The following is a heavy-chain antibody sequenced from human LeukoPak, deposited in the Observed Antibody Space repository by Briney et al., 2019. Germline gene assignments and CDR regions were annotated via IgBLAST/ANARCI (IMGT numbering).Heavy chain of an antibody. V-gene: IGHV3-21*01. D-gene: IGHD2-2*01. CDR2: ISSSSSYI. J-gene: IGHJ4*02. CDR3: AREESIVVVPAAIAY. CDR1: GFTFSSYS. Sequence: PGGSLRLSCAASGFTFSSYSMNWVRQAPGKGLEWVSSISSSSSYIYYADSVKGRFTISRDNAKNSLYLQMNSLRAEDTAVYYCAREESIVVVPAAIAYWGQGTLVTVSS.